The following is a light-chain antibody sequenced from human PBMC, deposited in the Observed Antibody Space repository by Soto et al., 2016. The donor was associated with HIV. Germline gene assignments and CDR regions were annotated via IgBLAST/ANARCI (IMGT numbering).Light chain of an antibody. CDR1: ELGNKF. CDR2: ENT. J-gene: IGLJ1*01. Sequence: SYELTQPPSVSAPPGQTANITCSGNELGNKFVCWYQQKTGQSPMLVIYENTKRPSGIPERFSGSSSGNTATLTISGTQAMDEADYYCQTWDTRSYVFGTGTKVTVL. CDR3: QTWDTRSYV. V-gene: IGLV3-1*01.